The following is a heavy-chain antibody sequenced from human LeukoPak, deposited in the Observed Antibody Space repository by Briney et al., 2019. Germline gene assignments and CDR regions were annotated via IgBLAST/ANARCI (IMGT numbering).Heavy chain of an antibody. J-gene: IGHJ6*02. Sequence: GASVKVSCKASGYTFTGYYMHWVRQAPGQGLEWMGWINPNSGGTNYAQKFQGRVTMTRDTSISTAYMELSRLRSDDTAVYYCASPCGDCSSTSHFYYYYYGMDVWGQGTTVTVSS. CDR3: ASPCGDCSSTSHFYYYYYGMDV. CDR1: GYTFTGYY. CDR2: INPNSGGT. D-gene: IGHD2-2*01. V-gene: IGHV1-2*02.